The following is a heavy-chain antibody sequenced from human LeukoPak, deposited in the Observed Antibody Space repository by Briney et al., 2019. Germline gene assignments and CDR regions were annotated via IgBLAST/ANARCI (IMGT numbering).Heavy chain of an antibody. V-gene: IGHV1-18*01. Sequence: ASVKVSCKASGYSFTNYGISWVRQAPGQGLEWMGWISTYDGNTNYVQKLQGRVTMTTDTSTSTAYMELRSLRSDDTAVYYCERGGVSNSLYRTPDYRGQGNPGAGSS. CDR3: ERGGVSNSLYRTPDY. J-gene: IGHJ4*01. CDR2: ISTYDGNT. CDR1: GYSFTNYG. D-gene: IGHD2/OR15-2a*01.